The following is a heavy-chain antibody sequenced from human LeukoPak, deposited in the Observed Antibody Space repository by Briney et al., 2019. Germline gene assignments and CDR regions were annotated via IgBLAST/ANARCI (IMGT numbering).Heavy chain of an antibody. CDR3: APTKSVQNYYYCGMDV. V-gene: IGHV1-2*02. CDR2: INPNSGGP. Sequence: ASVKVSCKASGYTFTGYYMHWVRQAPGHGLEWMGWINPNSGGPNFAQKFQGRVTMTRDTSISTAYMELSSLRSDDTAVYYCAPTKSVQNYYYCGMDVWGQGTTVTVPS. D-gene: IGHD5-24*01. CDR1: GYTFTGYY. J-gene: IGHJ6*02.